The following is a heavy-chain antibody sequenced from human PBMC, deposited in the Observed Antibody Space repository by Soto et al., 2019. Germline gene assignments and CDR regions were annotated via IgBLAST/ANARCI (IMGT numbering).Heavy chain of an antibody. CDR3: ARDPRSGYYGMDV. CDR1: GFTFSSYA. CDR2: ISYDGSNK. D-gene: IGHD3-10*01. V-gene: IGHV3-30-3*01. J-gene: IGHJ6*02. Sequence: GGSLRLSCAASGFTFSSYAMHWVRQAPGKGLEWVAVISYDGSNKYYADSVKGRFTISRDNSKNTLYLQMNSLRAEDTAVYYCARDPRSGYYGMDVWGQGTTVTVSS.